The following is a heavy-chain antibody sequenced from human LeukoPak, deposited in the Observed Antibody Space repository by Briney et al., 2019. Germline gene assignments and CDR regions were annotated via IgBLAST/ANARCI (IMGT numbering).Heavy chain of an antibody. D-gene: IGHD3-16*01. CDR1: GGSISSSNFY. J-gene: IGHJ2*01. Sequence: PSETLSLTCTVSGGSISSSNFYWGWIRQPPGKGLEWIGSIYYSGSTYYNPSLKSRVTISVDTSKNQFSLKLSSVTAADTAVYYCASSFGAVLWYFDLWGRGTLVTVSS. V-gene: IGHV4-39*07. CDR3: ASSFGAVLWYFDL. CDR2: IYYSGST.